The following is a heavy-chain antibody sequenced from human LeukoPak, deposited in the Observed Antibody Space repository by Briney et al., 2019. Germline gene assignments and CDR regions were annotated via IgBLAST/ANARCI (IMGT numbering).Heavy chain of an antibody. CDR2: ISSRSSYI. CDR1: GFTFSSYR. J-gene: IGHJ6*03. CDR3: VRGAARAYYMDV. Sequence: GGSLRLSCAASGFTFSSYRMNWVRQAPGKGLEWVSSISSRSSYIYYADSVKGRFTISRDNAKNTVHLQMNSLRAEDTAVYYCVRGAARAYYMDVWGKGTTVTVSS. V-gene: IGHV3-21*01. D-gene: IGHD6-6*01.